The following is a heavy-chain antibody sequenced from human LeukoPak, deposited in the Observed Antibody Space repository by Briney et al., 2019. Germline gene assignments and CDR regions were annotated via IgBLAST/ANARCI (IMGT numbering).Heavy chain of an antibody. Sequence: PGGSLRLSCAASGFTFDDYAMHWVRQAPGKGLEWVSGISWNSGSIGYADSVKGRFTITRDSAKNSLYLQMNSLRAEDTALYYCAKEFTRGYSFIYWGQGTLVTVSS. CDR1: GFTFDDYA. CDR2: ISWNSGSI. D-gene: IGHD5-18*01. CDR3: AKEFTRGYSFIY. J-gene: IGHJ4*02. V-gene: IGHV3-9*01.